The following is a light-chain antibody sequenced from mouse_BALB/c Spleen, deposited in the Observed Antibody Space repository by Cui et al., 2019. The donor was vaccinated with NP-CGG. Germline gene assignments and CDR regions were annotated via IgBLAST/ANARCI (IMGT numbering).Light chain of an antibody. J-gene: IGKJ1*01. CDR2: KAS. CDR1: QNINVW. CDR3: QQGQSYPRT. V-gene: IGKV10-94*01. Sequence: DIQMKQSPSSLSASLGDTITITCHASQNINVWLSWYQQKPGNILKLLIYKASNLHTGVPSRFSGSGSGTGFTLTISSLQPEDIATYYCQQGQSYPRTFGGGTKLEIK.